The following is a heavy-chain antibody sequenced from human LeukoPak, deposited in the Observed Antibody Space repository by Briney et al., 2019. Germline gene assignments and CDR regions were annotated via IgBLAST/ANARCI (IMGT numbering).Heavy chain of an antibody. D-gene: IGHD3-10*01. CDR1: GGSISSSSYY. CDR3: ARRKGFGEGYFDS. J-gene: IGHJ4*02. V-gene: IGHV4-39*01. CDR2: FYYSRST. Sequence: PSETLSLTCTVSGGSISSSSYYWGWIRQPPGKGLESIGSFYYSRSTYYSPSLKSRVTISVDTSKNQFSLKLTSVTAADTAVYYCARRKGFGEGYFDSWGQGTLVTVSS.